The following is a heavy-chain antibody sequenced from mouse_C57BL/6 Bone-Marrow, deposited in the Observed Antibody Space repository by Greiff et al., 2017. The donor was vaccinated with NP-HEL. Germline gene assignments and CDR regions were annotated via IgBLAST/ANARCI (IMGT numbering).Heavy chain of an antibody. V-gene: IGHV1-59*01. D-gene: IGHD2-2*01. CDR3: ANLWLRRGYYFDY. Sequence: QVQLQQPGAELVRPGTSVKLSCKASGYTFTSYWMHWVKQRPGQGLEWIGVIDPSDSYTNYNQKFKGKATLTVDTSSSTAYMQLSSLTSEDSAVYYCANLWLRRGYYFDYWGQGTTLTVSS. J-gene: IGHJ2*01. CDR2: IDPSDSYT. CDR1: GYTFTSYW.